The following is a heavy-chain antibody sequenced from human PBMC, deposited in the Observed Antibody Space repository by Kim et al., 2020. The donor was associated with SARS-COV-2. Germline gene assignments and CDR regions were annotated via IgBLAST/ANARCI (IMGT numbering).Heavy chain of an antibody. CDR3: ARGKGLYSNYHIPPWFDP. CDR2: INHSGST. V-gene: IGHV4-34*01. J-gene: IGHJ5*02. D-gene: IGHD4-4*01. CDR1: GGSFSGYY. Sequence: SETLSLTCAVYGGSFSGYYWSWIRQPPGKGLEWIGEINHSGSTNYNPSLKSRVTISVDTSKNQFSLKLSSVTAADTAVYYCARGKGLYSNYHIPPWFDP.